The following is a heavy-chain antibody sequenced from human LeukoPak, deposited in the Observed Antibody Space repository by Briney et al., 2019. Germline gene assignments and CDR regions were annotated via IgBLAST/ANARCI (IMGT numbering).Heavy chain of an antibody. J-gene: IGHJ3*02. D-gene: IGHD6-13*01. CDR2: IYPGDSDT. V-gene: IGHV5-51*01. CDR1: GYSFTSYW. Sequence: GEPLKIFCKGSGYSFTSYWIGWVRQMPGQGLEWMGIIYPGDSDTRYSPSFQGQVTISADKSISTAYLQWSSLKASDTAMYYCARHIIAAAEEAFDIWGQGTMVTVSS. CDR3: ARHIIAAAEEAFDI.